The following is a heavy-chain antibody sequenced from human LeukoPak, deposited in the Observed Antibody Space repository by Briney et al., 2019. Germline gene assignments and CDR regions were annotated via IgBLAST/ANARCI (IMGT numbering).Heavy chain of an antibody. CDR2: INWNGGST. J-gene: IGHJ6*03. CDR1: GFTFDDYG. V-gene: IGHV3-20*04. Sequence: GGSLRLSCAASGFTFDDYGMSWVRQAPGKGLEWVSGINWNGGSTGYADSVKGRFTISRDNAKNSLYLQMNSLRAEDTAVYYCASGYSYGSYYYYYMDVWGKGTTVTVSS. D-gene: IGHD5-18*01. CDR3: ASGYSYGSYYYYYMDV.